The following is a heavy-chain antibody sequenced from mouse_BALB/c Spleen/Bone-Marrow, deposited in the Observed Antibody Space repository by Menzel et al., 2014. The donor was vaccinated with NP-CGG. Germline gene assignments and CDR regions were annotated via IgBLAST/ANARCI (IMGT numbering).Heavy chain of an antibody. CDR2: IFTGGDII. CDR1: GFTFTSYW. Sequence: QVQMQQSGAELVKPGASVKLSCKTSGFTFTSYWIQWVQQRPGQGLEWIGEIFTGGDIIYYNEKFEGKAALTIDKSSSTAYMNLSSLTSEDSGVYFCGRRGFRQAKDYWGQGTSVTVSS. J-gene: IGHJ4*01. V-gene: IGHV1S132*01. CDR3: GRRGFRQAKDY.